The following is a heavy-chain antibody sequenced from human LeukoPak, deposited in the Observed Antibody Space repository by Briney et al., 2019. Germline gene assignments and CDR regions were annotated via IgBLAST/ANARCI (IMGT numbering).Heavy chain of an antibody. CDR3: ARVGSSGWYVDY. V-gene: IGHV3-30*04. D-gene: IGHD6-19*01. CDR2: ISYDGSNK. Sequence: GGSLRLSCAASGFTFCSYAMHWVRQAPGKGLEWVAVISYDGSNKYYADSVKGRFTISRDNSKNTLYLQMNRLRAEDTAVYYCARVGSSGWYVDYWGQGTLVTVSS. CDR1: GFTFCSYA. J-gene: IGHJ4*02.